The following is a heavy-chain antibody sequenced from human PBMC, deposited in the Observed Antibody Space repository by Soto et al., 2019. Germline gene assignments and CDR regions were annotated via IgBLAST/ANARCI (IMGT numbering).Heavy chain of an antibody. D-gene: IGHD3-22*01. V-gene: IGHV4-59*01. CDR1: GGSISSYY. J-gene: IGHJ4*02. CDR3: ARGGRCYYDSMGY. CDR2: IYYSGST. Sequence: PSETLSLTCTVSGGSISSYYWSWIRQPPGKGLEWIGYIYYSGSTNYNPSLKSRVTISVDTSKNQFSLKLSSVTAADTAVYYCARGGRCYYDSMGYWGQGTLVTVSS.